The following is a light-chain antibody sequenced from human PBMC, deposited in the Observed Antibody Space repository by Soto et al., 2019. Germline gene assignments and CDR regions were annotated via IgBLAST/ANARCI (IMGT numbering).Light chain of an antibody. J-gene: IGLJ3*02. Sequence: QSVLTQPPSVSGAPGQRVTISCTGSSSNIGAGFHVHWYQQLPGTAPKLLIYGNTIRPSGVPDRFSGSTSGTSASLAITGLQADDEADYYCQSYDTRLSAEVFGGGTKVTVL. CDR1: SSNIGAGFH. CDR2: GNT. CDR3: QSYDTRLSAEV. V-gene: IGLV1-40*01.